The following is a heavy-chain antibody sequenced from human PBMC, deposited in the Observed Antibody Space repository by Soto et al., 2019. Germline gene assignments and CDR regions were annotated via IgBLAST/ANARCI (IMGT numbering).Heavy chain of an antibody. D-gene: IGHD1-26*01. CDR1: GFTFSYYW. V-gene: IGHV3-74*01. CDR3: ARGDRGAFDL. Sequence: EVQLLESGGGLAQPGESLRLSCAASGFTFSYYWMHWVRQAPGMGLVWVSRIHSDGSSTTYADSVKGRFTISRDNARNTLSLQMNSLRAVDTAVYYCARGDRGAFDLWGQGTVVTVSS. CDR2: IHSDGSST. J-gene: IGHJ3*01.